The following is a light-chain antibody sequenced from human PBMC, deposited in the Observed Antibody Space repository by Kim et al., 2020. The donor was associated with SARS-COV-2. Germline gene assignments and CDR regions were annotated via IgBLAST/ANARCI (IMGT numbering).Light chain of an antibody. CDR2: DAS. J-gene: IGKJ2*01. CDR1: QSVSSY. CDR3: QQRSNWPPLYT. V-gene: IGKV3-11*01. Sequence: SPGERATLSGRARQSVSSYLAWDQQKPGQAPRLLIYDASNRATGIPARFSGSGSGTDFTLTISSLEPEDFAVYYCQQRSNWPPLYTFGQGTKLEI.